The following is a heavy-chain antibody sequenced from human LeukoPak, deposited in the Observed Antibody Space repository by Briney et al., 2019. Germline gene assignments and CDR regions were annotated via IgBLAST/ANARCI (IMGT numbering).Heavy chain of an antibody. V-gene: IGHV4-39*07. CDR2: IYYSGST. Sequence: SETLSLTCTVSGGSISSSSYYWGWIRQPPGKGLEWIGSIYYSGSTYYNPSLKSRVTISVDTSKNQFSLKLSSVTAADTAVYYCARVRPDFYFGVNYWGQGTLVTVSS. D-gene: IGHD3-3*01. J-gene: IGHJ4*02. CDR3: ARVRPDFYFGVNY. CDR1: GGSISSSSYY.